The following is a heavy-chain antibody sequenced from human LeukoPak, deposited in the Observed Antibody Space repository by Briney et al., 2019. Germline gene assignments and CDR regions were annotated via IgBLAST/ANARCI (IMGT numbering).Heavy chain of an antibody. CDR2: IYTSGST. Sequence: SETLSLTCTVSGGSISSYYWSWIRQPPGKGLEWIGRIYTSGSTNYNPSLKSRVTMSVDTSKNQFSLKLSSVTAADTAVYYCASTITYYYDSSGYYYGPEFDYWGQGTLVTVSS. CDR3: ASTITYYYDSSGYYYGPEFDY. CDR1: GGSISSYY. D-gene: IGHD3-22*01. J-gene: IGHJ4*02. V-gene: IGHV4-4*07.